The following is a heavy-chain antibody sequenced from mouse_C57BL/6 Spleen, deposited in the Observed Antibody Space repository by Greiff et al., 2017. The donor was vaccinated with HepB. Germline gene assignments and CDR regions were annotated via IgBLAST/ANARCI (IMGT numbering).Heavy chain of an antibody. CDR1: GFTFSDYY. V-gene: IGHV5-16*01. CDR3: ASFYRGYFDY. Sequence: DVKLVESEGGLVQPGSSMKLSCTASGFTFSDYYMAWVRQVPEKGLEWVANINYDGSSTYYLDSLKSRFIISRDNAKNILYLQMSSLKSEDTATYYCASFYRGYFDYWGQGTTLTVSS. J-gene: IGHJ2*01. D-gene: IGHD2-1*01. CDR2: INYDGSST.